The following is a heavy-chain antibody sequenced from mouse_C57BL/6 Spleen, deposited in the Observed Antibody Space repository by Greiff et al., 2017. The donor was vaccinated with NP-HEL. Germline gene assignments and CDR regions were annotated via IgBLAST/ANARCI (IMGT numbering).Heavy chain of an antibody. V-gene: IGHV1-50*01. D-gene: IGHD4-1*01. J-gene: IGHJ2*01. CDR2: IDPSDSYT. CDR1: GYTFTSYW. CDR3: ARTGTSFDY. Sequence: VQLQQSGAELVKPGASVKLSCKASGYTFTSYWMQWVKQRPGQGLEWIGEIDPSDSYTNYNQKFKGKATLTVDTSSSTAYMQLSSLTSEDSAVYYCARTGTSFDYWGQGTTLTVSS.